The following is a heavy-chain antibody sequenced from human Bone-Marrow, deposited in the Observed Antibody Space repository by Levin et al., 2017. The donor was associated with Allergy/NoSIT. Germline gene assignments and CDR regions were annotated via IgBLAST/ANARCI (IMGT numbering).Heavy chain of an antibody. V-gene: IGHV4-59*01. D-gene: IGHD6-13*01. J-gene: IGHJ4*02. Sequence: ESLKISCTVSGDSISEYYWSWIRQPPGKGLEWIGYIYHSGNTNANPSLKSRVTISMDTSKNQFSLKLSSVTAADTAVYYCARDEGIATGGFDNWGQGTLVTVSS. CDR1: GDSISEYY. CDR3: ARDEGIATGGFDN. CDR2: IYHSGNT.